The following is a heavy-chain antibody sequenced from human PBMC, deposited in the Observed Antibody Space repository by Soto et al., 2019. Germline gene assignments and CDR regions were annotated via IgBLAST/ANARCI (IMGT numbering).Heavy chain of an antibody. D-gene: IGHD2-21*01. CDR1: TFIFSTYW. CDR3: GGIATASSDMDA. J-gene: IGHJ6*03. Sequence: PGGSLRLSCAAPTFIFSTYWMTWVRQAPGKGLEWVADIKRDGSETHYADSVKGRFTISRDNAKNSLYLQMNSLRVEDTAVYYCGGIATASSDMDAWGKGATVTVSS. V-gene: IGHV3-7*01. CDR2: IKRDGSET.